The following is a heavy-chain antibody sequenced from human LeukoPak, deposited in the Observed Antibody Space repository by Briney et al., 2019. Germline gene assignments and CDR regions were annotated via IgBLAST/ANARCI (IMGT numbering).Heavy chain of an antibody. D-gene: IGHD6-19*01. J-gene: IGHJ4*02. Sequence: ASVKVSCQASGGTFISYAISWVRQAPGQGLEWMGRIIPILGIANYAQKFQGRVTITADKSTSTAYMELSSLRSEDTAVYYCAREGIAVAGTPWDYWGQGTLVTVSS. CDR3: AREGIAVAGTPWDY. V-gene: IGHV1-69*04. CDR1: GGTFISYA. CDR2: IIPILGIA.